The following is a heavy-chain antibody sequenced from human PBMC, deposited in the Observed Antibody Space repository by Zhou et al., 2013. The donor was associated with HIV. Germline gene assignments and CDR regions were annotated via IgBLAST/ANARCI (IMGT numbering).Heavy chain of an antibody. Sequence: QVQLQESGPGLVKPSETLSLTCTVSGDSFSSYYWSWIRQAPGKGLEWIGYMSYRGNSNYNASLKSRVTISLDSSKNQFSLRLTSVTPADTAMYFCARARPLYGDYGIRWFDFWGQGTLVTVSS. V-gene: IGHV4-59*01. J-gene: IGHJ5*01. CDR2: MSYRGNS. D-gene: IGHD4-17*01. CDR3: ARARPLYGDYGIRWFDF. CDR1: GDSFSSYY.